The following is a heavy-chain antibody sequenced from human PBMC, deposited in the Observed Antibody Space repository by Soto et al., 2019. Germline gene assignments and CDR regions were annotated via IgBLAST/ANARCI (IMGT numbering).Heavy chain of an antibody. J-gene: IGHJ4*02. V-gene: IGHV4-30-2*01. D-gene: IGHD6-13*01. Sequence: TLSLTCAVSGGSISSGGYSWSWIRRPPGKGLEWIGYIYHSGSTYYNPSLKSRVTISVDRSKNQFSLKLSSVTAADTAVYYCASSIAAAYFDYWGQGTLVTVSS. CDR3: ASSIAAAYFDY. CDR2: IYHSGST. CDR1: GGSISSGGYS.